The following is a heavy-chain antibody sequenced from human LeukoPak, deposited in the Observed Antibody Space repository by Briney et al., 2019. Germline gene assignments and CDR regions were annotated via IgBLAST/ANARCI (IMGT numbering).Heavy chain of an antibody. CDR3: AKDRANSGWFYYFDY. D-gene: IGHD6-19*01. J-gene: IGHJ4*02. Sequence: SGGSLRLSCTPSEFTFDDYAMHWVRQTPGKGLEWVAGIGWNSGSVGYADSVKGRFTISRDNAKNSLYLQMNSLRPEDTALYYCAKDRANSGWFYYFDYWGQGTLVTVSS. V-gene: IGHV3-9*01. CDR2: IGWNSGSV. CDR1: EFTFDDYA.